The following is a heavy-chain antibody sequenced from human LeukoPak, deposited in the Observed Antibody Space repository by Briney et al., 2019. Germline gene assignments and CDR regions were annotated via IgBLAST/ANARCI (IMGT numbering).Heavy chain of an antibody. Sequence: WASVKVSCKASGYTFTSYGISWVRQAPGQGLEWMGWISAYNGNTNYAQKLQGGVTMTTDTSTSTAYMELRSLRFDDTAVYYCARAHLVDYDFWSGYYAVDPWGQGTMVTVSS. J-gene: IGHJ5*02. V-gene: IGHV1-18*01. CDR3: ARAHLVDYDFWSGYYAVDP. CDR2: ISAYNGNT. CDR1: GYTFTSYG. D-gene: IGHD3-3*01.